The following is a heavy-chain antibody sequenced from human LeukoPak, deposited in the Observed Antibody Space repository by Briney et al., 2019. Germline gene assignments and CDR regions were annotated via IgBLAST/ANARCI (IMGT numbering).Heavy chain of an antibody. CDR3: ARDGWSDTAMATGSFYFDY. Sequence: SVKVSCKASGGTFSSYAISWVRQAPGQGLEWMGRIIPIFGTANYAQKFQGRVTITTDQSTSTAYMELSSLRSEDTAVYYCARDGWSDTAMATGSFYFDYWGQGTLVTVSS. D-gene: IGHD5-18*01. J-gene: IGHJ4*02. V-gene: IGHV1-69*05. CDR2: IIPIFGTA. CDR1: GGTFSSYA.